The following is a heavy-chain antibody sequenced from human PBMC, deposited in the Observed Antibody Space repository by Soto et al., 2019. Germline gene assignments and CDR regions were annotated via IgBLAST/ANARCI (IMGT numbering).Heavy chain of an antibody. CDR2: ISGSGDST. Sequence: EVQLLGSGGGLVQPGGSLSLPCAASTFTFSSYAMSWVRQAPGKGLEWVSDISGSGDSTYYADSVKGRFTISRDNSKNTLYLQMNSLRAEDTAVYYCAKDTYYDSRYYFDYWGQGTLVTVSS. CDR3: AKDTYYDSRYYFDY. CDR1: TFTFSSYA. V-gene: IGHV3-23*01. D-gene: IGHD5-12*01. J-gene: IGHJ4*02.